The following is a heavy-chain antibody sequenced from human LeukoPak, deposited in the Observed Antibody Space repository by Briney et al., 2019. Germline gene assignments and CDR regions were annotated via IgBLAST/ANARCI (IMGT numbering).Heavy chain of an antibody. Sequence: GGSLRLSCAASGFTFSNYAMSWVRQAPGKGLEWVSAISGSGGSTYYADSVKGRFTISRDNSKNTLYLQMNSLRAEDTAVYYCAKLTLGYCSGGSCYSGRWYFDYWGQGTLVTVSS. CDR3: AKLTLGYCSGGSCYSGRWYFDY. CDR2: ISGSGGST. J-gene: IGHJ4*02. CDR1: GFTFSNYA. D-gene: IGHD2-15*01. V-gene: IGHV3-23*01.